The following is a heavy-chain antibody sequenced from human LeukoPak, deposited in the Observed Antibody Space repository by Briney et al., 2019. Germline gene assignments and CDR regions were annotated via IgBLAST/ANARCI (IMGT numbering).Heavy chain of an antibody. CDR3: ALWGYSGYDNNWFDP. Sequence: SVKVSCKASGGTFSSYAISWVRQAPGQGLEWMGGIIPIFGTANYAQKFQGRVTITTDKSTSTAYMELSSLRSEDTAVYYCALWGYSGYDNNWFDPWGQGTLVTVSS. D-gene: IGHD5-12*01. CDR2: IIPIFGTA. V-gene: IGHV1-69*05. CDR1: GGTFSSYA. J-gene: IGHJ5*02.